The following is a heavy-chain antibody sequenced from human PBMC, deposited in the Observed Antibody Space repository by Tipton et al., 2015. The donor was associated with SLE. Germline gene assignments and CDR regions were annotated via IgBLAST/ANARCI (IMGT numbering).Heavy chain of an antibody. CDR2: INSDASTT. D-gene: IGHD3-10*01. Sequence: SLRLSCAASGFTFTRHWMHWVRQAPGKGLVWASRINSDASTTSYADSVKGRFTISSDNAKNTLHLQMNSLRAEDTAVYYCARAGPLLWVPYFDYWGQGTLVTVSS. V-gene: IGHV3-74*01. CDR3: ARAGPLLWVPYFDY. J-gene: IGHJ4*02. CDR1: GFTFTRHW.